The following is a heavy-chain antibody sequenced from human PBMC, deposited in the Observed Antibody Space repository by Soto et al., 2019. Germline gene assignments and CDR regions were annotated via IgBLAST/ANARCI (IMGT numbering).Heavy chain of an antibody. Sequence: SETLSLTCTVSGGSMRNYFWTWIRQPPGKGLEWIGYIHYSGTTSFFPSYNPSLRSRVTISEDTSKNQFSLKLLSVTTADTAVYYCARARGYSGYEFDYWGQGTLVTVSS. CDR1: GGSMRNYF. CDR2: IHYSGTT. D-gene: IGHD5-12*01. CDR3: ARARGYSGYEFDY. V-gene: IGHV4-59*01. J-gene: IGHJ4*02.